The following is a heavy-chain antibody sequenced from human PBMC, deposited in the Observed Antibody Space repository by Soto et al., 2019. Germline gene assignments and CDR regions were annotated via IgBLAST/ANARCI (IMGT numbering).Heavy chain of an antibody. Sequence: GGSLRLSCAASGFTFSSYGMHWVRQAPGKGLEWVAVISYDGSNKYYADSVKGRFTISRDNSKNTLYLQMNSLRAEDTAVYYCAKDMAQWLSTYGMDVWGRGSTVTVSS. D-gene: IGHD6-19*01. V-gene: IGHV3-30*18. CDR3: AKDMAQWLSTYGMDV. J-gene: IGHJ6*02. CDR1: GFTFSSYG. CDR2: ISYDGSNK.